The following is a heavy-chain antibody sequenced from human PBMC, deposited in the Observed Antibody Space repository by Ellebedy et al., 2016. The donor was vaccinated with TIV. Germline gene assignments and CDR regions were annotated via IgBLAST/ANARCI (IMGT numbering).Heavy chain of an antibody. D-gene: IGHD3-9*01. CDR3: AGQYYDTLSGYRPYFDF. J-gene: IGHJ4*02. Sequence: GGSLRLXCVTSGFPFSSRNMNWVRQAPGKGLEWISHISVSSSTIYYADSVRGRFTVSRDNARNSLYLEMNTLRDEDTAVYFCAGQYYDTLSGYRPYFDFWGPGALVTVSS. CDR1: GFPFSSRN. V-gene: IGHV3-48*02. CDR2: ISVSSSTI.